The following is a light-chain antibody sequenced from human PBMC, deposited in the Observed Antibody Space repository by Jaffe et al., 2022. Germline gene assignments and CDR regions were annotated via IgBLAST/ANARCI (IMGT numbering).Light chain of an antibody. V-gene: IGKV3-15*01. J-gene: IGKJ2*01. Sequence: EIVMTQSPATLSVSPGERATLSCRASQSVTSHLAWYQQKPGRAPRLLIYGASTRATGVPGRFSGGGSGTEFTLTISSLQSEDFAVYYCQQYHDWPPYTFGQGTKLEIK. CDR2: GAS. CDR3: QQYHDWPPYT. CDR1: QSVTSH.